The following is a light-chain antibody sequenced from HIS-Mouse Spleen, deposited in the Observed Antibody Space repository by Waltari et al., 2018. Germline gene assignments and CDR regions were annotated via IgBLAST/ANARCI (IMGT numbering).Light chain of an antibody. V-gene: IGKV1-9*01. CDR2: AAS. Sequence: DIQLTQSPSFLSASVGDRVTITCXASQGISSYLAWYQQKPGKAPKLLIYAASTLQSGVPSRFXXSGSGTEFTLTISSLQPEDFATYYCQQLNSYXPTFGQGTKVEIK. CDR1: QGISSY. J-gene: IGKJ1*01. CDR3: QQLNSYXPT.